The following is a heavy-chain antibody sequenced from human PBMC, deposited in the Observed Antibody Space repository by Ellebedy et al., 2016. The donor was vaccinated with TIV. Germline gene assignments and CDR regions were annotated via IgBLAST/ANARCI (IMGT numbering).Heavy chain of an antibody. D-gene: IGHD2-15*01. CDR2: ISTYSGNT. CDR3: AREADSDALDI. J-gene: IGHJ3*02. V-gene: IGHV1-18*04. CDR1: GYTFRSDG. Sequence: AASVKVSCKASGYTFRSDGISWVRQAPGQGLEWMGWISTYSGNTKYAQKFQGRVTMTTDTSTGTAYMELRSLTSDDTAVYYCAREADSDALDIWGQGTMVIVSS.